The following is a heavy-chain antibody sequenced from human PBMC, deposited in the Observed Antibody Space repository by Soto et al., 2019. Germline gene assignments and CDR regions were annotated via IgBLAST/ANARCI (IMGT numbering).Heavy chain of an antibody. Sequence: QVQLQESGPGLVKPSETLSLTCTVSGGSISSYYWSWIRQPPGKGLEWIGYIYYSGSTNYNPSLKSRVTISVDTSKNQFSLKLSSVTAADTAVYYCARLHSPFWGPDYWGQGTLVTVSS. J-gene: IGHJ4*02. D-gene: IGHD3-16*01. CDR3: ARLHSPFWGPDY. CDR2: IYYSGST. V-gene: IGHV4-59*08. CDR1: GGSISSYY.